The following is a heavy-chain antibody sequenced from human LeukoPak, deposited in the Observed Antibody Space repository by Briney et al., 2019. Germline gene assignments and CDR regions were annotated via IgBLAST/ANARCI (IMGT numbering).Heavy chain of an antibody. V-gene: IGHV4-59*01. J-gene: IGHJ6*02. D-gene: IGHD4-17*01. Sequence: PSETLSLTCTVSGGSISSYYWSWIRQPPGKGLEWIGYIYYSGSTNYNPSLKSRVTISVDTSKNQFSLKLSSVTAADTAVYYCASHYGDYYYHGMDVWGQGTTVTVSS. CDR2: IYYSGST. CDR1: GGSISSYY. CDR3: ASHYGDYYYHGMDV.